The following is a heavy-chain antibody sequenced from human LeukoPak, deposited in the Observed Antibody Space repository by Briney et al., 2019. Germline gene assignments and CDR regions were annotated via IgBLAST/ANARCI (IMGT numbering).Heavy chain of an antibody. CDR2: IRGAEGGR. CDR3: AKAFSSGWSPFDY. CDR1: GFTINTFT. D-gene: IGHD6-19*01. J-gene: IGHJ4*02. V-gene: IGHV3-23*01. Sequence: PGGTLRLSCAASGFTINTFTMNWVRQAPGKGLEWVSTIRGAEGGRYSADSAKGRFTISRDNFKNTLYLQMNYLREEDTALYYCAKAFSSGWSPFDYWGQGALVTVSS.